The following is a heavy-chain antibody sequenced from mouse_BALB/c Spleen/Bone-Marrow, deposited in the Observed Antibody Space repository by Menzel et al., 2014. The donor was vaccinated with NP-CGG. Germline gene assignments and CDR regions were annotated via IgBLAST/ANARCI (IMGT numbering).Heavy chain of an antibody. CDR3: VKGVYGNPFAY. J-gene: IGHJ3*01. V-gene: IGHV1S34*01. Sequence: LVKTGASVKISCKASGYSFTGYYMHWVKQSHGKSLEWIGYISCYNGATSYNQKFKGKATFIVDTSSSTAYMQFNSLTSEDSAVYYCVKGVYGNPFAYWGQGTLVTVSA. CDR1: GYSFTGYY. D-gene: IGHD2-1*01. CDR2: ISCYNGAT.